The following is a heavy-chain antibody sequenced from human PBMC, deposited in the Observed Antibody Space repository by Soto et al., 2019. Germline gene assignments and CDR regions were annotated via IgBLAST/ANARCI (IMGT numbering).Heavy chain of an antibody. CDR1: GYTLTELS. CDR2: IDPDNGDT. Sequence: ASVKVSCKVSGYTLTELSMHWVRQAPGQGLEWMGGIDPDNGDTNYAQKLQGRVTMTEDTSTSTAYMELRSLRSDDTAVYYCARDPDNAWFDPWGQGTQVTVSS. CDR3: ARDPDNAWFDP. D-gene: IGHD2-8*01. V-gene: IGHV1-24*01. J-gene: IGHJ5*02.